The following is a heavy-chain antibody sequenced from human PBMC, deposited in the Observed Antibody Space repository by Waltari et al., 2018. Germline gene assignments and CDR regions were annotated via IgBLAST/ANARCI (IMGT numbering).Heavy chain of an antibody. D-gene: IGHD2-2*01. CDR3: ARRPGYCTTTGCYSFSYYFDY. CDR1: ASTFPNCC. J-gene: IGHJ4*02. Sequence: VHLVESGGCVVQHGGSLRLSCAASASTFPNCCMNWVRQASGKGLEWVASIKQDGSEEYYVDSVKGRFTISRDNAQNSLYLQMTSLRAEDTAVYYCARRPGYCTTTGCYSFSYYFDYWGQGTLVTVSS. V-gene: IGHV3-7*01. CDR2: IKQDGSEE.